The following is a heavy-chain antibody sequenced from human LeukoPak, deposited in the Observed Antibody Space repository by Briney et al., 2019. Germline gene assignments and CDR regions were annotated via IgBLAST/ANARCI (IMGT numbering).Heavy chain of an antibody. Sequence: RWASVKVSCKASGGTFSSYAISWVRQAPGQGLEWMGGIIPIFGTANYAQKFQGRVTITTDESTSTAYMELSSLRSEDTAVYYCAREGYSNADYWGQGTLVTVSS. CDR1: GGTFSSYA. CDR2: IIPIFGTA. CDR3: AREGYSNADY. J-gene: IGHJ4*02. D-gene: IGHD4-11*01. V-gene: IGHV1-69*05.